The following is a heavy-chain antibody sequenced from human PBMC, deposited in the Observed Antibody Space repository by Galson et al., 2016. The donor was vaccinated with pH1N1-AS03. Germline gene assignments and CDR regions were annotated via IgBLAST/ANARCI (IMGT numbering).Heavy chain of an antibody. CDR3: ARDGPPQGISVAGSFDF. Sequence: SLRLSCAASGFPFSGYSMNWVRQAPGKGLEWVSFISTSGSSIYYADSVTGRFTISRDNANNSLYLQMNSLRDEDTAIYYCARDGPPQGISVAGSFDFWGQGTLVTVSS. J-gene: IGHJ4*02. V-gene: IGHV3-21*01. CDR2: ISTSGSSI. D-gene: IGHD6-19*01. CDR1: GFPFSGYS.